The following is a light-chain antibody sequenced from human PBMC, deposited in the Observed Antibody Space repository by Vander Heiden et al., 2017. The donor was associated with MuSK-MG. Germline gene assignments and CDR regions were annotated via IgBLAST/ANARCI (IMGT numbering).Light chain of an antibody. CDR1: ESIAGY. V-gene: IGKV1-39*01. Sequence: DIRMTQSPSSLSASVGDRVTITCRASESIAGYLNWYQQKPGKAPKILIYSASRLQSGVPSRFSGSGSGTDFTLTISSLQSEDCAIYYCQQSYGTPRTFGQGTKLEIK. CDR3: QQSYGTPRT. J-gene: IGKJ2*02. CDR2: SAS.